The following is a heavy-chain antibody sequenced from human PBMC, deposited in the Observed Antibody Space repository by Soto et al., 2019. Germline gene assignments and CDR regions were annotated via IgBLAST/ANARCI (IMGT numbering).Heavy chain of an antibody. V-gene: IGHV3-30*18. Sequence: PGGSLRLSCAASGFTFSSYGMHWVRQAPGKGLEWVAVISYDGSNKYYADSVKGRFTISRDNSKNTLYLQMNSLSAEDTAVYYCAKVALPYYCSGGSCYSGITYYYYGMDVWGQGTTGTVSS. CDR1: GFTFSSYG. CDR2: ISYDGSNK. J-gene: IGHJ6*02. CDR3: AKVALPYYCSGGSCYSGITYYYYGMDV. D-gene: IGHD2-15*01.